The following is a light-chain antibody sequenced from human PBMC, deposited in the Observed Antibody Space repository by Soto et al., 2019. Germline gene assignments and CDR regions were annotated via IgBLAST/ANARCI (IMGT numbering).Light chain of an antibody. CDR1: SGYSTYA. Sequence: QPVLTQSPSASASLGASVKLTCTLSSGYSTYAIAWHQQQSEKGPRFLMKINYDGTHSKGDGFFDRFSGSSSGAERHITISSLQSEDEADYYCQSLGTGIQVFGGGTKLTVL. V-gene: IGLV4-69*01. J-gene: IGLJ3*02. CDR3: QSLGTGIQV. CDR2: INYDGTH.